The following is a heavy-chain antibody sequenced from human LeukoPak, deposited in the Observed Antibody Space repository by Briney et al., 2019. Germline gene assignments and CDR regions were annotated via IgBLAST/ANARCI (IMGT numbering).Heavy chain of an antibody. D-gene: IGHD6-19*01. J-gene: IGHJ4*02. CDR1: GFSVTTDH. Sequence: GGSLRLSCAASGFSVTTDHMSWVRQAPGKGLEWVSVIYSGGDTYYADSVKGRFTISRDNSKNMIYLEMSSLKAEDTAVYYCAKERNLEIAVAGTIFDYWGQGTLVTVSS. CDR3: AKERNLEIAVAGTIFDY. CDR2: IYSGGDT. V-gene: IGHV3-66*01.